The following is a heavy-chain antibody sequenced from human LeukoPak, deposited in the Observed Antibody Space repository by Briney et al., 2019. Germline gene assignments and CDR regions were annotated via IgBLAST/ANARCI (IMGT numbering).Heavy chain of an antibody. CDR3: ARTTRYNGSGSYCDY. Sequence: PSETLSLTCGVYDGSFSSYYWSWIRQPPGKGLEWIGEINHSGSTNYNPSLKSRLTISVDTSKNQLSLKLSSVTAADTAVYYCARTTRYNGSGSYCDYWGQGTLVTVST. J-gene: IGHJ4*02. CDR2: INHSGST. CDR1: DGSFSSYY. V-gene: IGHV4-34*01. D-gene: IGHD3-10*01.